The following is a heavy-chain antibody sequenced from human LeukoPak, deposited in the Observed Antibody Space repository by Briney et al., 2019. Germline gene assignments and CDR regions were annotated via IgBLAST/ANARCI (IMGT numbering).Heavy chain of an antibody. D-gene: IGHD6-13*01. J-gene: IGHJ5*02. Sequence: TPSETLSLTCTVSGGSINGYYWSWIRQPAGKGLEWIGRIYNSESINYNPSLKSRVTMSIGTSKSQFSLKLNSVTAADTAVYYCARDRSSSYTRDWFDPWGQGALVTVSS. CDR3: ARDRSSSYTRDWFDP. CDR2: IYNSESI. V-gene: IGHV4-4*07. CDR1: GGSINGYY.